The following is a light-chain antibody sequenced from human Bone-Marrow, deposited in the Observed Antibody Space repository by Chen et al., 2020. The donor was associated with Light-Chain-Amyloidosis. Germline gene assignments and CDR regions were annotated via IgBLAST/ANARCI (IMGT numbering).Light chain of an antibody. CDR3: QVWDRSSGRPV. V-gene: IGLV3-21*02. CDR1: NIGSKG. Sequence: SYVLTQPPSVSVAPGQTATITCGADNIGSKGLHWYQHKAGQAPVLVVFDNTDRPSEIPERLSGSNTGDAATLSLSRVEARDEADYYCQVWDRSSGRPVFGGGTKLTVL. J-gene: IGLJ3*02. CDR2: DNT.